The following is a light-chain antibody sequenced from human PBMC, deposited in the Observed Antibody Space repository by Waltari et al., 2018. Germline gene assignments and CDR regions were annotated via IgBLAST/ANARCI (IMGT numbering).Light chain of an antibody. CDR2: DVT. CDR3: SSQTLDGLVL. V-gene: IGLV2-14*03. CDR1: GSAVGASDS. J-gene: IGLJ2*01. Sequence: QSALTQPASVSGSPGQSITISCSGVGSAVGASDSVSWHQHHPGKAPQVIIYDVTNRPLGVSDRFPASKSANTASLTISRLQPEEEADYYCSSQTLDGLVLFGGGTRLTVL.